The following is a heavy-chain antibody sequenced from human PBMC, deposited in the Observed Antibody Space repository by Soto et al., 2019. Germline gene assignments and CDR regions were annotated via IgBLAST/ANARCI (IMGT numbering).Heavy chain of an antibody. D-gene: IGHD2-2*01. V-gene: IGHV3-23*01. CDR3: AKHSRETTTCCGED. CDR2: IGLSGRET. J-gene: IGHJ4*02. Sequence: GGSLRLSCAASGFTFANYAMSWVRQAPGKGLEWVSGIGLSGRETYYADSVKGRFTMSRDNSKNTLYLEMNSLRAEDTAVYYCAKHSRETTTCCGEDWGQGTRVTVSS. CDR1: GFTFANYA.